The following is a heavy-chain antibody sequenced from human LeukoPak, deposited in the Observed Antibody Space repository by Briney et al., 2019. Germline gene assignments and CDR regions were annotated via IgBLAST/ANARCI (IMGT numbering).Heavy chain of an antibody. CDR2: IWSDATNE. CDR3: AKDAPRGFDYSNSLEH. Sequence: PGTSLRLSCEASGFTFSHFAMHWVRQAPDKGLEWVAVIWSDATNEYYADSVKGRFTISRDNFKRTVSLEMNSLRAEDTAVYYCAKDAPRGFDYSNSLEHWGQGSLVIVSS. V-gene: IGHV3-33*06. D-gene: IGHD4-11*01. CDR1: GFTFSHFA. J-gene: IGHJ5*02.